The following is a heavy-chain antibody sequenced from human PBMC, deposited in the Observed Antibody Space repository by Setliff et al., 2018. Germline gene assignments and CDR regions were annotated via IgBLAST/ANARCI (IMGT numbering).Heavy chain of an antibody. Sequence: LSLTCAVYGGSFSGYYWSWIRQPPGKGLEWIGEINHSGSINYNPSLKSRVTISVDTSKNQFSLKLSSVTAADTAVYYCARGGYSRGPPVYYFDYWGQGTLVTVSS. CDR2: INHSGSI. D-gene: IGHD5-12*01. J-gene: IGHJ4*02. CDR1: GGSFSGYY. V-gene: IGHV4-34*01. CDR3: ARGGYSRGPPVYYFDY.